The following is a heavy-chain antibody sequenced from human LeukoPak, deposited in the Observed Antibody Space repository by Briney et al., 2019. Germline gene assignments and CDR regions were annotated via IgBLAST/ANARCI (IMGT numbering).Heavy chain of an antibody. Sequence: SETLSLPRTVSGDSLSCFYRRWISQPAGKGLQWIGRISTSGSTNYNPSLKSRVTMSVDRSTNEFSLTVRSVTAADTALYYCARGLPSYGDYVDDYFYLALWGRGTAVTVSS. D-gene: IGHD4-17*01. CDR1: GDSLSCFY. CDR2: ISTSGST. V-gene: IGHV4-4*07. CDR3: ARGLPSYGDYVDDYFYLAL. J-gene: IGHJ6*03.